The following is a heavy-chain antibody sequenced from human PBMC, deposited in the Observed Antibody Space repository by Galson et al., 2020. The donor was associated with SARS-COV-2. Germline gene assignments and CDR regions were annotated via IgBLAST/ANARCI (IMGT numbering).Heavy chain of an antibody. Sequence: SETLSLTCTVSGGSISSSSYYWGWIRQPPGKGLEWIGSIYYSGSTYYNPSLKSRVTISVDTSKNQFSLKLSSVTAADTAVYYCARDTGLEDFDYWGQGTLVTVSS. CDR1: GGSISSSSYY. CDR3: ARDTGLEDFDY. V-gene: IGHV4-39*07. J-gene: IGHJ4*02. CDR2: IYYSGST.